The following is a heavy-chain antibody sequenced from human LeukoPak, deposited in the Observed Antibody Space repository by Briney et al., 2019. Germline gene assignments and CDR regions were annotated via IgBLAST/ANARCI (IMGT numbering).Heavy chain of an antibody. CDR3: ARGRYYGMDV. D-gene: IGHD3-10*01. CDR1: GITVSNYG. V-gene: IGHV3-23*01. J-gene: IGHJ6*02. CDR2: ISGSGGST. Sequence: GGSLRLSCAVSGITVSNYGMSWVRQAPGKGLEWVAGISGSGGSTNYADSVKGRFTLSRDNAKNTLYLQMNSLRAEDTAVYYCARGRYYGMDVWGQGTTVTVSS.